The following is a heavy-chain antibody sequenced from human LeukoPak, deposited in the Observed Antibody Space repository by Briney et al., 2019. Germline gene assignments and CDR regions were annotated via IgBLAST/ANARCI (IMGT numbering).Heavy chain of an antibody. J-gene: IGHJ4*02. V-gene: IGHV4-59*08. CDR2: IYYSGST. CDR1: GGSISSYY. CDR3: ARHGSGSYYNVVDY. Sequence: SETLSLTCTVSGGSISSYYWSWIRQPPGKGLEWIGYIYYSGSTNYNPSLKSRVTISVDTSKNQLSLKLSSVTAAETAVYYYARHGSGSYYNVVDYWGQGTLVTVSS. D-gene: IGHD3-10*01.